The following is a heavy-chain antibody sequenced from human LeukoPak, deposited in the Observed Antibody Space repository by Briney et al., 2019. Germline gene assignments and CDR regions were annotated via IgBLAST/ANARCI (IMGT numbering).Heavy chain of an antibody. CDR3: ARDRAGRKAWVEFDP. V-gene: IGHV3-66*02. Sequence: GGSLRLSCAASGIPVSKNDMSGVRQAQGRGLEGVSLIYADGATHYADSVKGRFTISRDNSKNTVYLEMNSLRPEDTAVYFCARDRAGRKAWVEFDPWGQGTLVTVSS. D-gene: IGHD3-10*01. J-gene: IGHJ5*02. CDR1: GIPVSKND. CDR2: IYADGAT.